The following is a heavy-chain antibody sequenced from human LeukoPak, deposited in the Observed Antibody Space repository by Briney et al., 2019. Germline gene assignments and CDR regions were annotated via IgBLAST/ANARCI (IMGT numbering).Heavy chain of an antibody. V-gene: IGHV4-30-2*01. Sequence: SQTLSLTCAVSGGSISSGGYSWSWIRQPPGKGLEWIGYIYHSGSTYYNPSLKSRVTISVDRSKNQFSLKLSFVTAADTAVYYCAREEAVRYCSSTSCSGDYWGQGTLVTVSS. J-gene: IGHJ4*02. CDR1: GGSISSGGYS. CDR2: IYHSGST. D-gene: IGHD2-2*01. CDR3: AREEAVRYCSSTSCSGDY.